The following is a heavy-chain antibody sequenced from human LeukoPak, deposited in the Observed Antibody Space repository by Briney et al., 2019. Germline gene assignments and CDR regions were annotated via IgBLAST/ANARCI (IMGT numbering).Heavy chain of an antibody. Sequence: GGSLRLSCAASGFTFSSYSMNWVRQAPGKGLEWVSSISSSSSYIYYADSVKGRFTISRDNAKNSLYLQMNSLRAEDTAVYYCARDTIFGVVIITGLYYYYGMDVWGQGTTVTVSS. CDR2: ISSSSSYI. CDR3: ARDTIFGVVIITGLYYYYGMDV. CDR1: GFTFSSYS. D-gene: IGHD3-3*01. J-gene: IGHJ6*02. V-gene: IGHV3-21*01.